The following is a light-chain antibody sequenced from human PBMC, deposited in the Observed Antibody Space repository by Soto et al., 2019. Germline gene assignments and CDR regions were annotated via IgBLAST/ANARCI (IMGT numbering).Light chain of an antibody. CDR2: GAS. CDR1: QSVRSD. CDR3: QQCSFSPRT. Sequence: EVATRQSPATLSVSPGYRATLSCGASQSVRSDLAWYQQKPGQAPRLLIFGASTRATGIPARFSGSVSETDGTITISRLETEDATVYYCQQCSFSPRTFGQGTKVDIK. J-gene: IGKJ1*01. V-gene: IGKV3-15*01.